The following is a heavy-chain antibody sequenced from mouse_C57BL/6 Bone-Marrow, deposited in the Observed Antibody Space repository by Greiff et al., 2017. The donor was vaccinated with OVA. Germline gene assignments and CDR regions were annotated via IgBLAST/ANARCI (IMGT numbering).Heavy chain of an antibody. CDR2: IDPSDSYT. V-gene: IGHV1-59*01. CDR3: GGYYFDY. CDR1: GYTFTSYW. Sequence: QVHVKQPGAELVRPGTSVKLSCKASGYTFTSYWMHWVKQRPGQGLEWIGVIDPSDSYTNYNQKFKGKATLTVDTSSSTAYMQLSSLTSEDSAVYYCGGYYFDYWGQGTTLTVSS. J-gene: IGHJ2*01.